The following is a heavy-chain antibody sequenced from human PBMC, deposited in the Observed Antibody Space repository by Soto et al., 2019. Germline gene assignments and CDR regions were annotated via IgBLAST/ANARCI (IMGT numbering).Heavy chain of an antibody. Sequence: EVQLVESGGGLVQPGGSLRLSCAASGFTFSRYWLHWVRQVPGKGLVWVSRLNSDGSSTNYADSVKGRFTISRDKAKNTLYLKMNSLRVEDTAVYYCARDQGSVGFDYWGQGTLVTVSS. CDR1: GFTFSRYW. V-gene: IGHV3-74*01. CDR3: ARDQGSVGFDY. CDR2: LNSDGSST. J-gene: IGHJ4*02.